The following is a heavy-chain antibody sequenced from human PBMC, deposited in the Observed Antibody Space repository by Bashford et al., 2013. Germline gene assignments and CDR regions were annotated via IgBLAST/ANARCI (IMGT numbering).Heavy chain of an antibody. V-gene: IGHV1-3*01. CDR1: GYTFTSYA. D-gene: IGHD6-19*01. CDR2: INAGNGNT. Sequence: ASVKVSCKASGYTFTSYAMHWVRQAPGQRLEWMGWINAGNGNTKYSQKFQGRVTITRDTSASTAYMELSSLRSEDTAVYYCARERGIAVAGRIPASGAFDIVGPRDNGHRLL. J-gene: IGHJ3*02. CDR3: ARERGIAVAGRIPASGAFDI.